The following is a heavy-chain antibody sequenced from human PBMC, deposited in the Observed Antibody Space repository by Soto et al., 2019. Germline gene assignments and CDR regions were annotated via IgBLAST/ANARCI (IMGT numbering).Heavy chain of an antibody. D-gene: IGHD2-21*01. CDR2: INPMSGAT. CDR1: GYTFINYY. CDR3: ARDLAAGDL. J-gene: IGHJ4*02. V-gene: IGHV1-46*01. Sequence: QAHLVQSGAEVRAPGASVKVSCRTSGYTFINYYIHWVRQAPGHGLKWMAIINPMSGATNYAQKFQGRITLTMDTSTTTVYMEVSSLTSEDTAVYYCARDLAAGDLWGQGTLVTVSS.